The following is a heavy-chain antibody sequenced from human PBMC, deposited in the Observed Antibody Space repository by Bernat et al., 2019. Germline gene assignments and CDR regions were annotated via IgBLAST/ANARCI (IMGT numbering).Heavy chain of an antibody. J-gene: IGHJ5*02. CDR1: GYTLTELS. CDR2: FDPEDGET. CDR3: ATLRYYYGSGNTHNWFDP. V-gene: IGHV1-24*01. D-gene: IGHD3-10*01. Sequence: QVQLVQSGAEVKKPGASVKVSCKVSGYTLTELSMHWVRQAPGKGLEWMGGFDPEDGETIYAQKFQGRVTMTEDTSTDTAYMELSSLRSEDMAVYYCATLRYYYGSGNTHNWFDPWGQGTLVTVSS.